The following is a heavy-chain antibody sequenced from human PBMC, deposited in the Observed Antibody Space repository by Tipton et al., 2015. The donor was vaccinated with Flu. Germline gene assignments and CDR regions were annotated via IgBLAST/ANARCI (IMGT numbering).Heavy chain of an antibody. J-gene: IGHJ3*01. CDR2: IHYTGKT. Sequence: TLSLTCTVSNDYLSDYYWNWIRQSPGKGLEWLGSIHYTGKTLHDPSLKSRVTTAVDTSKNQFFLNLTSVTAADTAVYFCARDNWGGVFDYWGQGTMVTVSS. CDR1: NDYLSDYY. D-gene: IGHD7-27*01. CDR3: ARDNWGGVFDY. V-gene: IGHV4-59*01.